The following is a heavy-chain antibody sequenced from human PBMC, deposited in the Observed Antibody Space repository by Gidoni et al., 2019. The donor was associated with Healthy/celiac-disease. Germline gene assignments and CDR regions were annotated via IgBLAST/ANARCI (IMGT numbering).Heavy chain of an antibody. CDR1: GFTFSSYW. V-gene: IGHV3-7*01. D-gene: IGHD6-19*01. CDR3: ARSLRSGCNTYYFDY. CDR2: IKQDGSEK. J-gene: IGHJ4*02. Sequence: EVQLVESGGGLVQPGGSLRLSCAASGFTFSSYWMSWVRQAPGKGLEWVANIKQDGSEKYYVDSVKGRFPISRYNAKNSLYLQMNSLRAEDTAVYYCARSLRSGCNTYYFDYWGQGTLVTVSS.